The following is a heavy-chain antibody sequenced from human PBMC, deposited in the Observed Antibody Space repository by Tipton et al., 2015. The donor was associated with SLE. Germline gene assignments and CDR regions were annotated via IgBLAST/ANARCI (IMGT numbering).Heavy chain of an antibody. CDR3: ARAGAPYTILEGAMDV. Sequence: TLSLTCTVSGGSISSYYWSWIRQPPGKGLEWIGYIYTSGSTNHNPPLKSRVTISVDTSKNQFSLKLSSVTAADTAVYYCARAGAPYTILEGAMDVWGKGTTVTVSS. V-gene: IGHV4-4*08. J-gene: IGHJ6*03. CDR2: IYTSGST. D-gene: IGHD3-3*01. CDR1: GGSISSYY.